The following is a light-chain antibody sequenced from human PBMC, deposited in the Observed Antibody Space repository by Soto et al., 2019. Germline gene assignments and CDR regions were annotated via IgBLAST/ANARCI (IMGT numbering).Light chain of an antibody. J-gene: IGKJ4*01. CDR2: DVS. CDR1: QSINNL. V-gene: IGKV1-5*01. CDR3: QQYDSYPLT. Sequence: DVPMTQSPSTMSASLVARPTITCRASQSINNLLAWYQQKPGKAPKFLIYDVSTLESGVPSRFSGSGSGTEFTLTISSLQPEDFATYYCQQYDSYPLTFGGGTKVDI.